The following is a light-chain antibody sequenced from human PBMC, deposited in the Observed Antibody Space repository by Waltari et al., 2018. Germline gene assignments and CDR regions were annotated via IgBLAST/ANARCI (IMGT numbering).Light chain of an antibody. Sequence: SYVLTQPPSVSVAPGQTARITCGGNNIGGKSVHWFQQKPGQAPVLVVHDDSDRPSGIPERFSGSSSGNTATLTISRVEAGDEADYYCQVWDSSSDHYVFGTGTKVTVL. CDR1: NIGGKS. V-gene: IGLV3-21*02. J-gene: IGLJ1*01. CDR2: DDS. CDR3: QVWDSSSDHYV.